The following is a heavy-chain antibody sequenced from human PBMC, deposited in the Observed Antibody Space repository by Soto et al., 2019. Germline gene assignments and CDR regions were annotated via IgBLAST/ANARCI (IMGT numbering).Heavy chain of an antibody. V-gene: IGHV1-3*01. CDR3: ARDELWSYYYYYGMDV. CDR2: INAGNGNT. D-gene: IGHD5-18*01. CDR1: GYTFTSYA. Sequence: GASVKVSCKASGYTFTSYAMHWVGQAPGQRLEWMGWINAGNGNTKYSQKFQGRVTITRDTSASTAYMELSSLRSEDTAVYYCARDELWSYYYYYGMDVWGQGTTVTVSS. J-gene: IGHJ6*02.